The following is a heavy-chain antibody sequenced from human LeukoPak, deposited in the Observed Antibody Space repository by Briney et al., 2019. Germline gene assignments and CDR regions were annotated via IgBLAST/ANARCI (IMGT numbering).Heavy chain of an antibody. D-gene: IGHD3-9*01. CDR2: IYHSGST. CDR1: GGSISSGGYS. J-gene: IGHJ5*02. Sequence: SETLSLTCAVSGGSISSGGYSWSWIRQPPGKGLEWIGYIYHSGSTYYSPSLKSRVTISVDRSKNQFSLKLSSVTAADTAVYYCARGRAAGDILTGYYRGRWFDPWGQGTLVTVSS. CDR3: ARGRAAGDILTGYYRGRWFDP. V-gene: IGHV4-30-2*01.